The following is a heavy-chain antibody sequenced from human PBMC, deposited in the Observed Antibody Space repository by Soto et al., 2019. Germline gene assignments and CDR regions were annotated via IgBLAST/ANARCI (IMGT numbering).Heavy chain of an antibody. V-gene: IGHV3-49*03. Sequence: PGGSRRLSCTASGFTFGDYAMSWFRQAPGKGLEWVGLIRSKAYGGTTEYAASVKGRFTISRDDSKSIAYLQMNSLKTEDTAVYYCTREYYDFWSAPGYWGQGTLVTVPS. CDR2: IRSKAYGGTT. CDR1: GFTFGDYA. D-gene: IGHD3-3*01. CDR3: TREYYDFWSAPGY. J-gene: IGHJ4*02.